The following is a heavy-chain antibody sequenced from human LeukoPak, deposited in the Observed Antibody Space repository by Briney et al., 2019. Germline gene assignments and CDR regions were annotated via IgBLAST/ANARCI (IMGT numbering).Heavy chain of an antibody. CDR3: AKIGRATMIVVVPDAPDP. D-gene: IGHD3-22*01. J-gene: IGHJ5*02. CDR1: GFTFSSYS. V-gene: IGHV3-48*01. Sequence: GGSLRLSCAASGFTFSSYSMNWVRQAPGKGLEWVSYISSSSSTIYYADSVKGRFTISRDNSKNTLYLQMNSLRAEDTAVYYCAKIGRATMIVVVPDAPDPWGQGTLVTVSS. CDR2: ISSSSSTI.